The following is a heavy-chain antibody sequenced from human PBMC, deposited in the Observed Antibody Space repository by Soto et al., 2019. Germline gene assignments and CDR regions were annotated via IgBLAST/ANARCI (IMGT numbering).Heavy chain of an antibody. Sequence: QVQLVQSGAEVKKPGSSVKVSCQASGCTFSSYTITWVRQAPRHVLELMGGIIPVFVTPTYAPKFQGRVTITADESTTTAYMELTGLTSEDTTVYYCPLGPRIRRGVIDARDHGTTVTISS. CDR3: PLGPRIRRGVIDA. J-gene: IGHJ6*02. D-gene: IGHD7-27*01. V-gene: IGHV1-69*01. CDR1: GCTFSSYT. CDR2: IIPVFVTP.